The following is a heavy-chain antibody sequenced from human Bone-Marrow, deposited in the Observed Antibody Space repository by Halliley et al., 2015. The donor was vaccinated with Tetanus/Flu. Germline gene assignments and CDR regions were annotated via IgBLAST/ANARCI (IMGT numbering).Heavy chain of an antibody. CDR2: VSDDGTKK. D-gene: IGHD6-25*01. CDR3: ARDLRAGGASAHSYYGMAV. CDR1: EFNFNAYA. V-gene: IGHV3-30*14. Sequence: SLRLSCAAPEFNFNAYAMHWVRQAPGKGLEWVAAVSDDGTKKFYADSERGRFSIYRDPSKNTLHLHMNSLRTEDTAVYSCARDLRAGGASAHSYYGMAVWGRGTTVIVSS. J-gene: IGHJ6*02.